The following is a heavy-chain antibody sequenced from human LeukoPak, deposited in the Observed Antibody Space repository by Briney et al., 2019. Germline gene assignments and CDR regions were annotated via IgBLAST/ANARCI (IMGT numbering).Heavy chain of an antibody. J-gene: IGHJ4*02. V-gene: IGHV4-39*01. CDR2: LYYGENS. Sequence: PSETLSLTCTVSGGSISIISSSTYYWGWIRQAPGKGLEWIGSLYYGENSHYNPSLKSRATLFVDTSNNQFSLKLTSVTAADAAVYFCARQLPTAAADTRGYFDYWGQGTVVTVSS. D-gene: IGHD6-25*01. CDR1: GGSISIISSSTYY. CDR3: ARQLPTAAADTRGYFDY.